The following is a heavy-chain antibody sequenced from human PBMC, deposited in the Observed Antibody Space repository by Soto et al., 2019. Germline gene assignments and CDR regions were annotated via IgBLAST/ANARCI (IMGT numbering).Heavy chain of an antibody. CDR2: ISFDGSNK. J-gene: IGHJ6*02. CDR3: AKALYGSGTDYYFGMDV. V-gene: IGHV3-30*18. CDR1: GFIFSSYG. Sequence: QVQLVESGGGVVQPGRSLRLSCAASGFIFSSYGMHWVRQAPGKGLEWVAVISFDGSNKFYADSVKGRFTISRDNSNNTVYLQMNSLRAGDTAVYYCAKALYGSGTDYYFGMDVWGQGTTVTVSS. D-gene: IGHD3-10*01.